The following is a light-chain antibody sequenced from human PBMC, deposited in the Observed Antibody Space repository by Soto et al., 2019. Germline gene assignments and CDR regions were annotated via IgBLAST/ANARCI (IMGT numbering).Light chain of an antibody. Sequence: QSLVTQPPSASGTPGQRVTISCSTRTSSAENHYVYWYQQVPGTPPKLLIYRNNQRPSGVPDRFSGSRSGTSASLAISGLQSEDEADYYCAIWDDRLYGLFGGGTKLTVL. J-gene: IGLJ3*02. CDR2: RNN. CDR1: TSSAENHY. V-gene: IGLV1-47*01. CDR3: AIWDDRLYGL.